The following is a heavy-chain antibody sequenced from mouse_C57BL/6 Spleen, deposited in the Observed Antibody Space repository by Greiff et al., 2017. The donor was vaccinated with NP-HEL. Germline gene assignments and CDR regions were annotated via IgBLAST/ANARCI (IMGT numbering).Heavy chain of an antibody. CDR3: ARPYYGSSFAY. J-gene: IGHJ3*01. CDR2: IYPSDSET. CDR1: GYTFTSYW. D-gene: IGHD1-1*01. V-gene: IGHV1-61*01. Sequence: QVQLKQPGAELVRPGSSVKLSCKASGYTFTSYWMDWVKQRPGQGLEWIGNIYPSDSETHYNQKFKDKATLTVDKSSSTAYMQLSSLTSEDSAVYYCARPYYGSSFAYWGQGTLVTVSA.